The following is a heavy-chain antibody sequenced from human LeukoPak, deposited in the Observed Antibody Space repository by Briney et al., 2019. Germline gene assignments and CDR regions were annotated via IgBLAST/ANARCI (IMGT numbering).Heavy chain of an antibody. CDR3: ARVPLYYSDSSGYLLGDAFDI. J-gene: IGHJ3*02. V-gene: IGHV4-34*01. Sequence: PSETLSLTCAVYGGSFSGYYWSWIRQPPGKGLEWIGEINHSGSTNYNPSLKSRVTISVDTSKNQFSLKLSSVTAADTAVYYCARVPLYYSDSSGYLLGDAFDIWGQGTMVTVSS. CDR2: INHSGST. D-gene: IGHD3-22*01. CDR1: GGSFSGYY.